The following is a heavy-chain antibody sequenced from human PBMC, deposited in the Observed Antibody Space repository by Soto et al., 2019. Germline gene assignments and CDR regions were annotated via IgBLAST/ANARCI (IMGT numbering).Heavy chain of an antibody. J-gene: IGHJ6*02. CDR3: ASFNWNDPVDV. V-gene: IGHV5-51*01. D-gene: IGHD1-20*01. Sequence: GESMRISSKGAEYTFASYWIGWVRQMPGKGLEWMGIIYPGDSDTRYSPSFQGQVTISADKSISTAYLQWSSLKASDTAMYYCASFNWNDPVDVWGQGTTVTVSS. CDR1: EYTFASYW. CDR2: IYPGDSDT.